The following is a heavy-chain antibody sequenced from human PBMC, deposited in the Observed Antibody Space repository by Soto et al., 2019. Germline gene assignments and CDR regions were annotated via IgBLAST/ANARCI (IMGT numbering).Heavy chain of an antibody. CDR2: IRNKANSYTR. CDR1: GFIFSDQY. D-gene: IGHD1-26*01. V-gene: IGHV3-72*01. CDR3: ARDLAGAPYVDL. J-gene: IGHJ2*01. Sequence: EGQLVESGGGLVQPGGFLRLYCAASGFIFSDQYMDWVRQAPGKGLEWVGRIRNKANSYTREYAASVKGRFTISRDDSKNSLYLQMNSLKTEDTALYYCARDLAGAPYVDLWGRGTLVTVSS.